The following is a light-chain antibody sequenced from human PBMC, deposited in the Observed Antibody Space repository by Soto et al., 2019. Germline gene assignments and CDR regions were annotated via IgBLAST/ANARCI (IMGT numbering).Light chain of an antibody. Sequence: DIQRTRSPPSLSATVGDKVTITCQASHDIGNSLNWYHDKPGQPPKLVIYDAYNLETGVPSTFSGNGYGTDFTCTISSLRPEYIATYYCQKSDHLPLFGPGTKVDIK. V-gene: IGKV1-33*01. J-gene: IGKJ3*01. CDR1: HDIGNS. CDR2: DAY. CDR3: QKSDHLPL.